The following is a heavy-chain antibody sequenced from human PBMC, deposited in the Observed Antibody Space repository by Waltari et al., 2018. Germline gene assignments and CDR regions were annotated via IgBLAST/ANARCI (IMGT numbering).Heavy chain of an antibody. V-gene: IGHV4-34*01. CDR1: GDSLRGYF. CDR2: IHYDGST. D-gene: IGHD2-21*01. CDR3: ARYGEVPPNYFFDF. J-gene: IGHJ4*01. Sequence: QVQLHQWGAGLLKPSETTSPTCAVSGDSLRGYFWSWIRQPPGKGLEWLGAIHYDGSTNYKPSLKSRLSLSVDTTKKHFSLRLTSVTAADTGMYFCARYGEVPPNYFFDFWGQGIRVTVSS.